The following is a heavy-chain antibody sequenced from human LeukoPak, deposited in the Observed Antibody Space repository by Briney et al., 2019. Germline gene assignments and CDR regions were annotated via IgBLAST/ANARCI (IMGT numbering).Heavy chain of an antibody. CDR1: GGSVSSGSYY. CDR3: AKLDSSSWYPDYYYGMDV. CDR2: IYYSGST. V-gene: IGHV4-61*01. Sequence: SETLSLTCTVSGGSVSSGSYYWSWIRQPPGKGLEWIGYIYYSGSTNYNPSLKSRVTISVDTSKNQFSLKLSSVTAADTAVYYCAKLDSSSWYPDYYYGMDVWGQGTTVTVSS. J-gene: IGHJ6*02. D-gene: IGHD6-13*01.